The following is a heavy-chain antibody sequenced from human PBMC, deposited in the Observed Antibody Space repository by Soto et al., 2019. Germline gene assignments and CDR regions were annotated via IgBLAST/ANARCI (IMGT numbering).Heavy chain of an antibody. D-gene: IGHD2-15*01. V-gene: IGHV3-30-3*01. J-gene: IGHJ6*02. CDR2: ISYDGSNK. CDR1: GFTFSSYA. Sequence: GGSLRLCCAASGFTFSSYAMHWFRQAPGKGLEWVAVISYDGSNKYYADSVKGRFTISRDNSKNTLYLQMNSLRAEDTAVYYCAGYCSGGSCEYYYYYGMDVWGQGTTVTVSS. CDR3: AGYCSGGSCEYYYYYGMDV.